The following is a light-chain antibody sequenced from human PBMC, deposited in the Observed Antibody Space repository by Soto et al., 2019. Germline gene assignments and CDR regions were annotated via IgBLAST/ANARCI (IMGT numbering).Light chain of an antibody. Sequence: ERVMTQSPATLSVSPGERATLSCRASQSVSSNLAWYQQKGGQAPRLLIYGAYTRATGVPARFSGSGSGTEFTLTISSLQSEDSAVYYCQQYYNWPPITFGQGTRLEIK. CDR1: QSVSSN. CDR2: GAY. V-gene: IGKV3-15*01. J-gene: IGKJ5*01. CDR3: QQYYNWPPIT.